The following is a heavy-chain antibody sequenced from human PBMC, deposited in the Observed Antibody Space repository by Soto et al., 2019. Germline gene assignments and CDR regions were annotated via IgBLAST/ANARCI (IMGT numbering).Heavy chain of an antibody. D-gene: IGHD6-6*01. J-gene: IGHJ5*02. CDR3: ARDRGSSGNWFDP. Sequence: SVKVSCKASGGTFSSYAISWVRQAPGQGLEWMGGIIPIFGTANYAQKFQGRVTITADKSTSTAYMELSSLRSEDTAVYYCARDRGSSGNWFDPWGQGTLVTSPQ. V-gene: IGHV1-69*06. CDR1: GGTFSSYA. CDR2: IIPIFGTA.